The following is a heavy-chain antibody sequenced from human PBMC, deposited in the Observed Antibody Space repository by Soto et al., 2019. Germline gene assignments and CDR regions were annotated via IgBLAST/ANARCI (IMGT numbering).Heavy chain of an antibody. CDR3: ARYTHPLSPFDY. V-gene: IGHV1-3*01. J-gene: IGHJ4*02. CDR1: GYTFTSYA. Sequence: ASVKVSCKASGYTFTSYAMHWVRQAPGQRLEWMGWINAGNGNTKYSQKFQGRVTITRDTSASTAYMELSSLRSEDTAVYYCARYTHPLSPFDYWGQGTLVTVSS. CDR2: INAGNGNT. D-gene: IGHD1-1*01.